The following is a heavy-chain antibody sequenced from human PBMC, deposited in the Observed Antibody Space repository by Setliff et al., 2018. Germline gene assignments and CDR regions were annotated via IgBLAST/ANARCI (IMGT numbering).Heavy chain of an antibody. V-gene: IGHV4-34*01. CDR2: FDHSGTT. CDR3: RFWSGYLKNDF. CDR1: GASFSNYY. D-gene: IGHD3-3*01. J-gene: IGHJ4*02. Sequence: SETLSLTCTVYGASFSNYYWGGVRQPPEERLEWIAEFDHSGTTKYNPSLTGRVTISVDTSKNQFSLRLSSVTAADTAVYYCRFWSGYLKNDFWGQGTLVTVSS.